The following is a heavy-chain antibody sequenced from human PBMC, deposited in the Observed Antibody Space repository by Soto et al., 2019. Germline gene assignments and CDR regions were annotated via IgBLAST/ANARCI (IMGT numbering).Heavy chain of an antibody. CDR3: ARTHRGHGVKYIDF. D-gene: IGHD3-10*01. J-gene: IGHJ4*02. CDR2: TYYRSKWFN. Sequence: QVQLQQSGPGLVKPSQTLSLTCAISGDSVSSNSAAWNWIRQSPSRGLEWLGRTYYRSKWFNDHAISVKSRIAINPDTSKNHFSLQLNSVTPDDTALYYCARTHRGHGVKYIDFWGQGTLVTVSS. CDR1: GDSVSSNSAA. V-gene: IGHV6-1*01.